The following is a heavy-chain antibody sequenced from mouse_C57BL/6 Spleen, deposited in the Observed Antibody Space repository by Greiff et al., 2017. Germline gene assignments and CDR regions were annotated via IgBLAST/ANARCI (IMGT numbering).Heavy chain of an antibody. V-gene: IGHV1-69*01. CDR1: GYTFTSYW. Sequence: VQLQQPGAELVMPGASVKLSCKASGYTFTSYWMHWVKQRPGQGLELIGEIDPSDSYTNYNQKFKGKSTLTVDKSSSTAYMQLSSLTSEYSAVYCCSRSGQLGYYFDYWGQGTTLTVSS. J-gene: IGHJ2*01. D-gene: IGHD3-2*01. CDR3: SRSGQLGYYFDY. CDR2: IDPSDSYT.